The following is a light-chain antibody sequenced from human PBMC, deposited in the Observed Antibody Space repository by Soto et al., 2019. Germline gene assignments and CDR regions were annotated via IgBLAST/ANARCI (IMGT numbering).Light chain of an antibody. J-gene: IGKJ1*01. Sequence: EIVLTQSPATLSLSPGERATLFFRASQGISTLLAWYQQKPGQAPRLLIYAASTRAAGIPARFSGSGSGTEFTLTISSLQPDDFATYYCQHYNSYGTFGQGTKVDI. CDR1: QGISTL. CDR2: AAS. CDR3: QHYNSYGT. V-gene: IGKV3-15*01.